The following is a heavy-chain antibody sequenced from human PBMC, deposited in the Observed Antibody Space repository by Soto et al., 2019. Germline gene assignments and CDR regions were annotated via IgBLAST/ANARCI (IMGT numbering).Heavy chain of an antibody. CDR3: ARDGMTTGDT. D-gene: IGHD2-21*02. CDR1: DGSISRRNW. V-gene: IGHV4-4*07. J-gene: IGHJ4*02. CDR2: VFSSVSA. Sequence: TWAVCDGSISRRNWWRWVRQPANKGLEWIGRVFSSVSATYNPSLKSRVSISMDTPENRISLKLDSVTAADAGVYFCARDGMTTGDTWGPGTLVTVSS.